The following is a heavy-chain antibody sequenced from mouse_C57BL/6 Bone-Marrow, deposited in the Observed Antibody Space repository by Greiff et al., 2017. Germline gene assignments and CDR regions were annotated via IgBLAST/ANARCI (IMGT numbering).Heavy chain of an antibody. Sequence: EVKVEESGGGLVKPGGSLKLSCAASGFTFSSYAMSWVRQTPEKRLEWVATISDGGSYTYYPDNVKGRFTISRDNAKNNLYLQMSHLKSEDTAMYYCANFDVWGTGTTVTVSS. V-gene: IGHV5-4*03. CDR1: GFTFSSYA. CDR2: ISDGGSYT. CDR3: ANFDV. J-gene: IGHJ1*03.